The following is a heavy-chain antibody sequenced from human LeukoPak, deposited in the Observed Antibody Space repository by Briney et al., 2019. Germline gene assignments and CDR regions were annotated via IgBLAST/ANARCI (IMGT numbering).Heavy chain of an antibody. CDR3: ARDMTTVTFNWFDP. Sequence: ASVKVSCKACGYTFTGYYMHWVRQAPGQGLEWMGWINPNSGGTNYAQKFQGRVTMTRDTSISTAYMELSRLRSDDTAVYYCARDMTTVTFNWFDPCGQGTLVTVSS. CDR2: INPNSGGT. CDR1: GYTFTGYY. D-gene: IGHD4-17*01. V-gene: IGHV1-2*02. J-gene: IGHJ5*02.